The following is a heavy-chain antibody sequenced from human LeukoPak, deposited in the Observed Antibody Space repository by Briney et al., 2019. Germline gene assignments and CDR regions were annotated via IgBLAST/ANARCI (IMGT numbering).Heavy chain of an antibody. CDR2: IYHSGST. D-gene: IGHD3-9*01. CDR3: ARDRGVLRYFDWLLSERGNNWFDP. Sequence: SETLSLTCTVSGCSITSTYYWGWIRQPPGKGLEWIGYIYHSGSTYYNPSLKSRVTISVDTSKNQFSLKLSSVTAADTAVYYCARDRGVLRYFDWLLSERGNNWFDPWGQGTLVTVSS. V-gene: IGHV4-38-2*02. J-gene: IGHJ5*02. CDR1: GCSITSTYY.